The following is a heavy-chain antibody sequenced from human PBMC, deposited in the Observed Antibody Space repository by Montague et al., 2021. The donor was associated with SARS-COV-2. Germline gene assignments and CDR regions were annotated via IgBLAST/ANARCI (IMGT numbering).Heavy chain of an antibody. D-gene: IGHD1-26*01. Sequence: SLRLSCAASGFTFGTSTMIWVRQAPGKGLEWVSSISSGSSFILYADSVKGRFTISRDNAGNSLYLQMDSLRPEDTAVYFCARDRYSNASPDYWGQGTLVTASS. V-gene: IGHV3-21*01. CDR3: ARDRYSNASPDY. J-gene: IGHJ4*02. CDR2: ISSGSSFI. CDR1: GFTFGTST.